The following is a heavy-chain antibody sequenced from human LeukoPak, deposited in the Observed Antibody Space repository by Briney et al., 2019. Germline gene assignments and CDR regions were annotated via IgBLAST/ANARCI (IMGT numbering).Heavy chain of an antibody. D-gene: IGHD3-10*01. V-gene: IGHV4-39*07. J-gene: IGHJ3*01. Sequence: SETLSLTCTVSGGSISSSSYYWGWIRQPPGKGLEWIGSIYYSGSTYYNPSLKSRVTISVDTSKNQFSLKLTSVTAADTAVYYCAREAEIAMVREDGFDVWGQGTMVTVSS. CDR1: GGSISSSSYY. CDR3: AREAEIAMVREDGFDV. CDR2: IYYSGST.